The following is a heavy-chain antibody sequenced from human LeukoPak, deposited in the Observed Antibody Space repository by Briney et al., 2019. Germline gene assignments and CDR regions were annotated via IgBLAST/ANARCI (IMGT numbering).Heavy chain of an antibody. Sequence: GGSLRLSCAASGFTFSDFAMIWVRQSPGKQGLEWVSSIFQGGGEIHYADSVKGRFTISRDNSKNTLYLQMNSLRAEDTAVYYCAKDMRDYGDYIGFDYWGQGTLVTVSS. D-gene: IGHD4-17*01. CDR3: AKDMRDYGDYIGFDY. J-gene: IGHJ4*02. V-gene: IGHV3-23*01. CDR2: IFQGGGEI. CDR1: GFTFSDFA.